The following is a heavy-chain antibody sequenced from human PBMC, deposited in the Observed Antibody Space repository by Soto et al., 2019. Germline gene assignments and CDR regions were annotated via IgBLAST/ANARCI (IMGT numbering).Heavy chain of an antibody. CDR1: GYTFTSYG. V-gene: IGHV1-18*01. D-gene: IGHD3-3*01. CDR3: ARDGVLRFVVSQVAYGY. CDR2: ISAYNGNT. Sequence: GASVKLSCKASGYTFTSYGISWVRHAPGQGLEWMGWISAYNGNTNYAQKLQGRVTMTTDTSTSTAYVELRSLRSDDTAVYYCARDGVLRFVVSQVAYGYWGQGTLVTVSS. J-gene: IGHJ4*01.